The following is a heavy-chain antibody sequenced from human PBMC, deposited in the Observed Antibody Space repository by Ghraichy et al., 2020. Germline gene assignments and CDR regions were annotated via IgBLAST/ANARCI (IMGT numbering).Heavy chain of an antibody. Sequence: SETLSLTCTVSGGSISSGGYYWSWIRQHPGKGLEWIGYIYYSGSTYYNPSLKSRVTISVDTSKNQFSLKLSSVTAADTAVYYCARDYSTDAGYYYYYGMDVWGQGTTVTVSS. V-gene: IGHV4-31*03. CDR2: IYYSGST. D-gene: IGHD5-18*01. CDR1: GGSISSGGYY. J-gene: IGHJ6*02. CDR3: ARDYSTDAGYYYYYGMDV.